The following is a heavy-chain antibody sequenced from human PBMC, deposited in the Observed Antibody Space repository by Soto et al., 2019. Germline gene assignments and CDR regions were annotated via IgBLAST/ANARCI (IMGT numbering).Heavy chain of an antibody. CDR2: IYHSGST. V-gene: IGHV4-4*02. CDR1: GGSISSSNW. D-gene: IGHD2-15*01. Sequence: SLTCAVSGGSISSSNWWSWVRQPPGRGLEWIGEIYHSGSTNYSPSLKSRVTISVDKSKNQFSLKLSSVTAADTAVYYCARRIDCSGGTCYSQPSYYYYAMDVWGQGTTVTVSS. CDR3: ARRIDCSGGTCYSQPSYYYYAMDV. J-gene: IGHJ6*02.